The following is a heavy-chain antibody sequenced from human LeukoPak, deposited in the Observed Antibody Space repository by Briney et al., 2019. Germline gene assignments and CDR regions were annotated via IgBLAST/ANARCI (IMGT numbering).Heavy chain of an antibody. D-gene: IGHD5-12*01. Sequence: SETLSLTCAVSGGSISSSNWWSWVRQPPGKGLEWIGEIYHSGSTNYNPSLESRVTISVDKSKNQFSLKLSSVTAADTAVYYCARAATTNYYFDYWGQGTLVTVSS. CDR2: IYHSGST. CDR3: ARAATTNYYFDY. V-gene: IGHV4-4*02. J-gene: IGHJ4*02. CDR1: GGSISSSNW.